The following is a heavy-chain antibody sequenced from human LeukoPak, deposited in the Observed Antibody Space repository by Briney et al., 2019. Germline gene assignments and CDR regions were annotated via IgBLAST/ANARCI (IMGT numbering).Heavy chain of an antibody. V-gene: IGHV1-46*01. CDR1: GYTFTSYY. Sequence: ASVKVSCKASGYTFTSYYMHWVRQAPGQGLEWMGIINPSGGSTSYAQKFQGRVTITADESTSTAYMELSGLRSEDTAVYYCARVVPAEGYYYYYMDVWGKGTTVTISS. D-gene: IGHD2-2*01. CDR3: ARVVPAEGYYYYYMDV. J-gene: IGHJ6*03. CDR2: INPSGGST.